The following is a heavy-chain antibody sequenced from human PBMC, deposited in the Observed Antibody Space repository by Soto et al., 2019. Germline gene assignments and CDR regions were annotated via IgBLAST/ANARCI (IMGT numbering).Heavy chain of an antibody. CDR3: ARYYGMDV. CDR2: IKQDGSEK. J-gene: IGHJ6*02. V-gene: IGHV3-7*03. CDR1: GFTFSSHW. Sequence: GSLRLSCAASGFTFSSHWMSWVRQAPGKGLEWVANIKQDGSEKYYVDSVKGRFTISRDNAKNSLYLQMNSLRAEDTAVYYCARYYGMDVWGQGTTVTVSS.